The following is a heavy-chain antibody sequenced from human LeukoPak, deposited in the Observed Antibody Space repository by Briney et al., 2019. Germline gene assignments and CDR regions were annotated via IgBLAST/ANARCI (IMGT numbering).Heavy chain of an antibody. V-gene: IGHV4-34*01. CDR1: GGSFSGYY. CDR3: ARGLSFDYVWGSYRLPLFDY. CDR2: INHSGST. D-gene: IGHD3-16*02. Sequence: SETLSLTCAVYGGSFSGYYWSWIRQPPGKGLEWIGEINHSGSTNYNPSLKSRVTISVDTSKNQFSLKLSSVTAADTAVYYCARGLSFDYVWGSYRLPLFDYWGQGTLVTVSS. J-gene: IGHJ4*02.